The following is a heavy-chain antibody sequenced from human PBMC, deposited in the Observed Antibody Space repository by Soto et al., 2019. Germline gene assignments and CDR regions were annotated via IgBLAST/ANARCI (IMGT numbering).Heavy chain of an antibody. CDR3: AIAVGYYYDRSGYYCFDP. V-gene: IGHV4-59*01. Sequence: PGKGLEWIGYIYYSGSTNYNPSLKSRVTISVDTSKNQFSLKLSSVTAADTAVYYCAIAVGYYYDRSGYYCFDPWGQGLLV. J-gene: IGHJ5*02. D-gene: IGHD3-22*01. CDR2: IYYSGST.